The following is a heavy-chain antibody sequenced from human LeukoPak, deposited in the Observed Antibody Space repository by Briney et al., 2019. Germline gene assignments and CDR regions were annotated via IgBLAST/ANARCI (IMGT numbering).Heavy chain of an antibody. CDR2: VDPEDGET. Sequence: ASVKVSCKVSGYTFTDYYMHWVQQAPGKGLEWMGLVDPEDGETIYAEKFQGRVTITADTSTDTAYMELSSLRSEDTAVYYCARGFGDNWNYYYYYYMDVWGKGTTVTVSS. V-gene: IGHV1-69-2*01. J-gene: IGHJ6*03. D-gene: IGHD1-20*01. CDR1: GYTFTDYY. CDR3: ARGFGDNWNYYYYYYMDV.